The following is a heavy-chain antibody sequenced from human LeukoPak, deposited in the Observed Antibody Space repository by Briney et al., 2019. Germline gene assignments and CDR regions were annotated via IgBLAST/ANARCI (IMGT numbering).Heavy chain of an antibody. V-gene: IGHV3-30-3*01. Sequence: PGRSLRLPCAASGFTFSSYAMHWVRQAPGKGLEWVAVISYDGSNKYYADSVKGRFTISRDNSKNTLYLQMNSLRAEDTAVYYRARSTTAVANIDYWGQGTLVTVSS. CDR1: GFTFSSYA. J-gene: IGHJ4*02. CDR2: ISYDGSNK. D-gene: IGHD6-19*01. CDR3: ARSTTAVANIDY.